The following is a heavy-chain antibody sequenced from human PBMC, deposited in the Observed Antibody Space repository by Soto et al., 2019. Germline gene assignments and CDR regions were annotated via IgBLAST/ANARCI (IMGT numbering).Heavy chain of an antibody. CDR1: NYSINSGFF. V-gene: IGHV4-38-2*02. CDR2: IFYTGDT. D-gene: IGHD3-16*01. Sequence: PXETLSLTFSVSNYSINSGFFWGWIRQPPGKGLEWIGSIFYTGDTYYNPSLKSRITMSVDTSRNQFSLKLTSLPAADTAVYYCARDTNSLDPWGQGTLVTVSS. CDR3: ARDTNSLDP. J-gene: IGHJ5*02.